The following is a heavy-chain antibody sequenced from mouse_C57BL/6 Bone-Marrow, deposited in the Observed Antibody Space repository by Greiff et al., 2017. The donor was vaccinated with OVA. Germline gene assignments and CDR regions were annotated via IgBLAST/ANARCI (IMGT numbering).Heavy chain of an antibody. Sequence: EVQLVESGPGLVKPSQSLSLTCSVTGYSITSGYYWNWIRQFPGNKLVWMGYISYDGSNNYNPSLKNRISITRDTSKNQFFLKLNSVTTEDTATYYCARDYSNYLAWFAYWGQGTLVTVSA. J-gene: IGHJ3*01. V-gene: IGHV3-6*01. CDR1: GYSITSGYY. CDR3: ARDYSNYLAWFAY. CDR2: ISYDGSN. D-gene: IGHD2-5*01.